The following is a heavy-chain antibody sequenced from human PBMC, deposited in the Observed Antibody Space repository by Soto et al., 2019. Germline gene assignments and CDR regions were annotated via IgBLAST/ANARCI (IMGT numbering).Heavy chain of an antibody. J-gene: IGHJ5*02. CDR1: GFTFSSYG. CDR3: ARDGIAVALNAWFDP. D-gene: IGHD6-19*01. Sequence: PGGSLRLSCAASGFTFSSYGMHWVRQAPGKGLEWVAVIWYDGSNKHYADSVKGRFTISRDNSKNTLYLQMNSLRAEDTAVYYCARDGIAVALNAWFDPWGQGTLVTVS. V-gene: IGHV3-33*01. CDR2: IWYDGSNK.